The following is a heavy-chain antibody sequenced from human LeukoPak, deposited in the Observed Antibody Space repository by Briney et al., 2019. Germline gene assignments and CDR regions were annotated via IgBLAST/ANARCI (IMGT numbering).Heavy chain of an antibody. Sequence: ASVKVSCTASGGTFSSYAISWVRQAPGQGLEWMGGIIPIFGTANYAQKFQGRVTITADESTSTAYMELSSLRSEDTAVYYCARDSSSGWYFDYWGLGTLVTVSS. J-gene: IGHJ4*02. V-gene: IGHV1-69*01. D-gene: IGHD6-19*01. CDR1: GGTFSSYA. CDR3: ARDSSSGWYFDY. CDR2: IIPIFGTA.